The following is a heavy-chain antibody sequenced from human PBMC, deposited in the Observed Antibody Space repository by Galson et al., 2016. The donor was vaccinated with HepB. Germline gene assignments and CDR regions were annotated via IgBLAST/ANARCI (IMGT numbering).Heavy chain of an antibody. CDR3: AKRGAAADTLPYYYALDF. CDR2: IRDSGVVT. CDR1: GFVFSGYA. Sequence: SLRLSCAASGFVFSGYAMTWVRQAPGKGLEWVAAIRDSGVVTYYADSVKGRFTISRDNHKNTLYLQMNSLRAEDTAVYYCAKRGAAADTLPYYYALDFWGQGTTVTVSS. D-gene: IGHD6-13*01. V-gene: IGHV3-23*01. J-gene: IGHJ6*02.